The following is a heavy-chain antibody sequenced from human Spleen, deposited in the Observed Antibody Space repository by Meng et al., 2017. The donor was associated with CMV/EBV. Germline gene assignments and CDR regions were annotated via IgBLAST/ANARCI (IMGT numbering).Heavy chain of an antibody. CDR2: IRYDGSNK. CDR3: VRGEICSATSCPYYYGMDV. Sequence: GESLKISCAASGFTFSSYGMHWVRQAPGKGLEWVAFIRYDGSNKYYADSVKGRFTVSRDNAKNTLYLQMNSLSADDTAVYYCVRGEICSATSCPYYYGMDVWGQGTTVTVSS. V-gene: IGHV3-30*02. D-gene: IGHD2-2*01. J-gene: IGHJ6*02. CDR1: GFTFSSYG.